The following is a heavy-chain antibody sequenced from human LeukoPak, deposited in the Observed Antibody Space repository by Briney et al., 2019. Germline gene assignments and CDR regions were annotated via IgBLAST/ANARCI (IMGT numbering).Heavy chain of an antibody. V-gene: IGHV4-39*01. J-gene: IGHJ4*02. CDR2: IYYSGST. CDR1: GGSISSSSYY. D-gene: IGHD7-27*01. Sequence: SETLSLTCTVSGGSISSSSYYWGWIRQPPGKGLEWIGSIYYSGSTYYNPSLKSRVTISVDTSKNQFSLKLSSVTAADTAVYYCARHKTAWGFWAYYFDYWGQGTLVTVSS. CDR3: ARHKTAWGFWAYYFDY.